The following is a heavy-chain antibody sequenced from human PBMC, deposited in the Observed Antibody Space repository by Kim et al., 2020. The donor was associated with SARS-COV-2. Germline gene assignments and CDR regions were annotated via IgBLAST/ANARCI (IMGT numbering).Heavy chain of an antibody. CDR2: ISYSGRT. CDR3: ARAQAGPVVAATPDYFDY. Sequence: SETLSLTCTVSYDSISGSWWSWIRQPPGKGLEWIAYISYSGRTNYNPSLKSRVTISIDTSKKQFSLSLSSVTAADTAVYYCARAQAGPVVAATPDYFDYWGQGTLVTVSS. CDR1: YDSISGSW. V-gene: IGHV4-59*01. J-gene: IGHJ4*02. D-gene: IGHD2-15*01.